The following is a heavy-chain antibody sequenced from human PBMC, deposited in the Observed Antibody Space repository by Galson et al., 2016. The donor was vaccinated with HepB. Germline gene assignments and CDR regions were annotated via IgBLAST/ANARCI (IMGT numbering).Heavy chain of an antibody. Sequence: SLRLSCAGSGFLFRGYGMHWVRQAPGKGQEWVAADSMDGRRKFYSDSVRGRFTISRDNSNNMLFLQMDSLRPDDTAVYYCAKRHEFCPPVGCSVDYWGQGTLVSVSS. D-gene: IGHD3-10*02. CDR2: DSMDGRRK. CDR3: AKRHEFCPPVGCSVDY. CDR1: GFLFRGYG. J-gene: IGHJ4*02. V-gene: IGHV3-30*18.